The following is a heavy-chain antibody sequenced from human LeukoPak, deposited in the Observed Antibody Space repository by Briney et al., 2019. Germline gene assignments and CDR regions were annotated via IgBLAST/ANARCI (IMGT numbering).Heavy chain of an antibody. D-gene: IGHD3-9*01. J-gene: IGHJ6*02. CDR1: GGSFSGYY. CDR3: TRGQTGSYVYYYYYGMDV. V-gene: IGHV4-34*01. CDR2: INHSGSA. Sequence: PSGTLSLTCAVYGGSFSGYYWSWIRQPPGKGLEWIGEINHSGSASYHPSLKSRVTISVDTSKNQFSLKLSSVTAADTAVYYCTRGQTGSYVYYYYYGMDVWGQGTTVTVSS.